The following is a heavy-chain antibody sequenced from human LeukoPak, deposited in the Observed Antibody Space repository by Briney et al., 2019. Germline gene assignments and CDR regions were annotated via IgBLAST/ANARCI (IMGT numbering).Heavy chain of an antibody. CDR2: INAGNGNT. J-gene: IGHJ4*02. Sequence: GASVKVSCKASGYTFTSYAMHWVRQAPGQRLEWMGWINAGNGNTKYSQKFQGRVTITRDTSASTAYMELSSLRSEDTVVYYCARDYGDYVSPFDYWGQGTLVTVSS. CDR1: GYTFTSYA. D-gene: IGHD4-17*01. V-gene: IGHV1-3*01. CDR3: ARDYGDYVSPFDY.